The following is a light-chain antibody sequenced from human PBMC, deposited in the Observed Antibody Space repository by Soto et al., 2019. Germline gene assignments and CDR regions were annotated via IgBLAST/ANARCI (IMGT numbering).Light chain of an antibody. Sequence: QSVLTQPPSVSGAPGQRVTISCTGSSSNIGAGYDVQWYQQLQQLPGTAPKLLIYGNNNRPSGVPDRFSGSKSGTSASLAITGLQAEDEADYYCQSFDSSLTAWVFGGGTKLTVL. J-gene: IGLJ3*02. CDR2: GNN. V-gene: IGLV1-40*01. CDR1: SSNIGAGYD. CDR3: QSFDSSLTAWV.